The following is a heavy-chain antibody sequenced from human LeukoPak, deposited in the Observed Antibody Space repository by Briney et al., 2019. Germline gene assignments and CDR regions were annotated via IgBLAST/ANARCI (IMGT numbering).Heavy chain of an antibody. CDR2: IYYSGST. CDR3: ARDSGTGYGDYLFDY. CDR1: GGSISSYY. V-gene: IGHV4-59*01. J-gene: IGHJ4*02. D-gene: IGHD4-17*01. Sequence: SETLSLTCTVSGGSISSYYWSWIRQPPGKGLEWIGYIYYSGSTNYYPSLKSRVTISVDTSKNQFSLKLSSVTAADTAVYYCARDSGTGYGDYLFDYWGQGTLVTVSS.